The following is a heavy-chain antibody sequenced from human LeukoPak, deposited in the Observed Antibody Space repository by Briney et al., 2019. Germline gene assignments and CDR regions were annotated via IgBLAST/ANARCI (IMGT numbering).Heavy chain of an antibody. CDR1: GFTVGSNY. CDR3: ARDTPQLGIDY. CDR2: INSDGSST. D-gene: IGHD7-27*01. V-gene: IGHV3-74*01. J-gene: IGHJ4*02. Sequence: GGSLRLSCAASGFTVGSNYMTWVRQAPGKGLVWVSHINSDGSSTSYADSVKGRFTISRDNAKNTLYLQMNSLRDEDTAVYYCARDTPQLGIDYWGQGTLVTVSS.